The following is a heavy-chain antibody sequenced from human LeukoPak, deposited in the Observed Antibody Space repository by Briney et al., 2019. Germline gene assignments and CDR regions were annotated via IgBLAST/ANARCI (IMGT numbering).Heavy chain of an antibody. CDR1: RYTFTSYG. J-gene: IGHJ4*02. V-gene: IGHV1-18*01. D-gene: IGHD3-22*01. CDR3: ARTLDYYDRSGLSSFDY. CDR2: ISLYNAKT. Sequence: ASVKASCKASRYTFTSYGTNWVRQVPGQGREWIGWISLYNAKTNDAQNLQGRVTMTTDPSTSTAYMELRSLGSGDTAVYYCARTLDYYDRSGLSSFDYWGQGTLVTVSS.